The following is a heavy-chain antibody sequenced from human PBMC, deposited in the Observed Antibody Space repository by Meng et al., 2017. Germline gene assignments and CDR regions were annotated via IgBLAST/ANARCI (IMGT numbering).Heavy chain of an antibody. D-gene: IGHD5-18*01. CDR2: IGTAGDT. J-gene: IGHJ6*02. CDR3: ARDQGEEYSYGYEYYYYGMDV. CDR1: GFTFSSYD. Sequence: GESLKISCAACGFTFSSYDMHWVRQATGKGLEWVSAIGTAGDTYYPGSVKGQFTISRDNAKNSLYLQMNSLRAEDTAVYYCARDQGEEYSYGYEYYYYGMDVWGQGTTVTVSS. V-gene: IGHV3-13*03.